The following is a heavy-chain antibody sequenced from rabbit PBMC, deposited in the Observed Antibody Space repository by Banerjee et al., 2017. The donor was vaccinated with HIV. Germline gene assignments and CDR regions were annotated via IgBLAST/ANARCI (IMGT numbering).Heavy chain of an antibody. CDR1: GFSFSNKYV. D-gene: IGHD4-1*01. V-gene: IGHV1S40*01. J-gene: IGHJ4*01. CDR3: ARDLAGVIGWNFDL. Sequence: QSLEESGGGLVQPEGSLTLTCTASGFSFSNKYVMCWVRQAPGKGLEWIGYIDPVFGSIYYASWVNGRFTISSHNAQNTLYLQLNSLTAADTATYFCARDLAGVIGWNFDLWGQGTLVTVS. CDR2: IDPVFGSI.